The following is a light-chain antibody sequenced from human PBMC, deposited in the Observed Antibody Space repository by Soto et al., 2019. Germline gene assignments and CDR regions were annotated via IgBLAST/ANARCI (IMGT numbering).Light chain of an antibody. J-gene: IGLJ1*01. CDR1: NSAVGFYNY. Sequence: QSVLTQPASVSGSLGQSIAISCTGSNSAVGFYNYISWYQQHPGKAPNLIIYEVTHRPSGVSNRFSGSKAGNPASLTISGLQAEDEADYYCCSYTSSSTRVCGTGTKATVL. CDR2: EVT. CDR3: CSYTSSSTRV. V-gene: IGLV2-14*01.